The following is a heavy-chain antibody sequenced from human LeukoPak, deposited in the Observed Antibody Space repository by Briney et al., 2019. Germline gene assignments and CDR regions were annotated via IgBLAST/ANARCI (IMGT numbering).Heavy chain of an antibody. V-gene: IGHV4-59*01. CDR2: IYYGGST. CDR3: ARGDYGGYSGPLDY. J-gene: IGHJ4*02. D-gene: IGHD4-23*01. CDR1: GGSISNYY. Sequence: SETLSLTCTVSGGSISNYYWSWIRQPPGKGLEWIGYIYYGGSTEYNPSLKSRVTLSVDTSKNQFSLKLNSVTAADTAVYYCARGDYGGYSGPLDYWGQGTLATVSS.